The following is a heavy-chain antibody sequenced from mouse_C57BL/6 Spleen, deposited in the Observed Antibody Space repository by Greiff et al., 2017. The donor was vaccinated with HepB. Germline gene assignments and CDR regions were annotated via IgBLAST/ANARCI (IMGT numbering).Heavy chain of an antibody. D-gene: IGHD1-1*01. CDR1: GYTFTDYY. V-gene: IGHV1-19*01. CDR2: INPYNGGT. CDR3: ARSGGYYGSSYVGYFDV. Sequence: VQLQQSGPVLVKPGASVKMSCKASGYTFTDYYMNWVKQSHGKSLEWIGVINPYNGGTSYNQKFKGKATLTVDKSSSTAYMELNSLTSEDSAVYYCARSGGYYGSSYVGYFDVWGTGTTVTVSS. J-gene: IGHJ1*03.